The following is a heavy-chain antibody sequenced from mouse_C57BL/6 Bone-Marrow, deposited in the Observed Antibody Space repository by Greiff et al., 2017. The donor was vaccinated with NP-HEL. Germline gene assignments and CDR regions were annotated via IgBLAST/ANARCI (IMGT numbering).Heavy chain of an antibody. J-gene: IGHJ3*01. Sequence: EVQVVESGGDLVKPGGSLKLSCAVSGFTFSSYGMSWVRQTPDKRLEWVATISSGGSYTYYPDSVKGRFTISRHNAKNPLYLQMSSLKSEDTAMYYSDNPYNYDVAWFAYWGQGNLVTVSA. D-gene: IGHD2-12*01. CDR2: ISSGGSYT. CDR3: DNPYNYDVAWFAY. CDR1: GFTFSSYG. V-gene: IGHV5-6*01.